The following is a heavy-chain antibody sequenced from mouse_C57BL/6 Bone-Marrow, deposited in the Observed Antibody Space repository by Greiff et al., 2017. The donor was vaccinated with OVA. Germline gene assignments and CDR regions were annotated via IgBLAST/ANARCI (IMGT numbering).Heavy chain of an antibody. D-gene: IGHD2-1*01. Sequence: VQLQQSGPGLVAPSQSLSITCTVSGFSLTSYGVDWVRQSPGKGLEWLGVIWGVGSTNYNSALKSRLSISKDNSKSQVFLKMNSLQTDDTAMYYCASEDFYGNSFAYWGQGTLVTVSA. CDR1: GFSLTSYG. V-gene: IGHV2-6*01. CDR3: ASEDFYGNSFAY. CDR2: IWGVGST. J-gene: IGHJ3*01.